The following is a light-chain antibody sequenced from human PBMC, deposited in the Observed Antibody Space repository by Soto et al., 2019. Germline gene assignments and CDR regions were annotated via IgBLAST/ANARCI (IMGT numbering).Light chain of an antibody. CDR2: GAS. Sequence: EIGMTQSPATLSVSQGERATLSCRASQRVSSNLAWYQQKPGQAPRLLIYGASTRATGIPARFSGSGSGTEFTLTISSLQSEDFAVYYCQQYNNWPYTFGQGTKLEIK. CDR1: QRVSSN. CDR3: QQYNNWPYT. J-gene: IGKJ2*01. V-gene: IGKV3-15*01.